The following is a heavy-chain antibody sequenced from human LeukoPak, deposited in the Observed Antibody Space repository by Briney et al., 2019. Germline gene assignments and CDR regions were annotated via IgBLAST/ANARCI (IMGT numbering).Heavy chain of an antibody. Sequence: SETLSLTCAVPGGSINSHYWGWIRQPPGKGLQWIGDIYYTGKINYNPSLKSRVTITLDTSKDHLSLNLTSVLAADTAIYYCVRRDTGWNYFDYWGQGTLVTVSS. V-gene: IGHV4-59*08. D-gene: IGHD6-19*01. CDR2: IYYTGKI. J-gene: IGHJ4*02. CDR1: GGSINSHY. CDR3: VRRDTGWNYFDY.